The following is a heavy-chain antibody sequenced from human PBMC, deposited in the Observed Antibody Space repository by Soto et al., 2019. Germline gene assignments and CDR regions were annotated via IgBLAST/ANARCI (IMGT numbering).Heavy chain of an antibody. CDR2: ISAYNGNT. Sequence: QVQLVQSGAEVKQPGASVKVSCKASGYTFTSYGISWVRQAPGQGLEWMGWISAYNGNTNYAQKLQGRVTMTTDTXXXXXXXXXXXXXXXXXXXXXXXXXXXXXXLDPWGQGTLVTVSS. J-gene: IGHJ5*02. V-gene: IGHV1-18*01. CDR1: GYTFTSYG. CDR3: XXXXXXXXLDP.